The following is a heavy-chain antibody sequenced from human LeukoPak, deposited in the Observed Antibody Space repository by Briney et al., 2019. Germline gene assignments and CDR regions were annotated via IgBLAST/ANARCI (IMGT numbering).Heavy chain of an antibody. CDR3: ARDPTMVRGVIIYNWFDP. J-gene: IGHJ5*02. Sequence: EASVKVSCKASGYTFTSYGISWVRQAPGQGLEWMGWISDYNGNTNYAQKLQGRVTMTTDTSTSTAYMELRSLRSDDTAVYYCARDPTMVRGVIIYNWFDPWGQGTLVTVSS. CDR1: GYTFTSYG. CDR2: ISDYNGNT. V-gene: IGHV1-18*01. D-gene: IGHD3-10*01.